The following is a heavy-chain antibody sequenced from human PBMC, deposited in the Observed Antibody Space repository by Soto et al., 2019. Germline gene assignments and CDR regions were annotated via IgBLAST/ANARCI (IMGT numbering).Heavy chain of an antibody. D-gene: IGHD6-13*01. Sequence: QLQLQESGSGLVKPSQTLSLTCGVSGGSINSGDYAWSWIRQPPGKGLEWMGYIYHSGITYYNPSLKSRVTILIDRSKNQFSLKLSSVTVADSPGYYFAGILVAAAGGGLDVWGQGTTVTVSS. V-gene: IGHV4-30-2*01. CDR2: IYHSGIT. J-gene: IGHJ6*02. CDR1: GGSINSGDYA. CDR3: AGILVAAAGGGLDV.